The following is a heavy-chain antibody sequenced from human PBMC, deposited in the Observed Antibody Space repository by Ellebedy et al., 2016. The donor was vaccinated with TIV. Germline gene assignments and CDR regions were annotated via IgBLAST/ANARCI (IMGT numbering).Heavy chain of an antibody. V-gene: IGHV4-59*12. Sequence: SETLSLTXTVSGGSISSYYWSWIRQPPGKGLEWIGYIYYSGSTYYNPSLKSRVTISVDTSKNQFSLKLSSVTAADTAVYYCARDLRYSGSYYGYNWFDPWGQGTLVTVSS. D-gene: IGHD1-26*01. J-gene: IGHJ5*02. CDR2: IYYSGST. CDR1: GGSISSYY. CDR3: ARDLRYSGSYYGYNWFDP.